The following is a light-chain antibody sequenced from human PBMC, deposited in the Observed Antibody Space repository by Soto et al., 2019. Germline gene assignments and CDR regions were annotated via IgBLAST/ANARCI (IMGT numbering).Light chain of an antibody. CDR2: LNSDGSH. CDR3: QTWGTGIEV. V-gene: IGLV4-69*02. J-gene: IGLJ3*02. CDR1: SGHSSYT. Sequence: QSVLTQSPSASASLGASVKLTCTLSSGHSSYTIAWHQQQPEKGLRYLMTLNSDGSHSKGDGIPDRFSGSSSGAERYLSISSLQSEDEPDYYCQTWGTGIEVFGGGTKLTVL.